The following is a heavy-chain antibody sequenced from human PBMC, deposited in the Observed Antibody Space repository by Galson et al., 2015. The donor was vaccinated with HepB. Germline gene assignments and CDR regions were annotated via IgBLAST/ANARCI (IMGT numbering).Heavy chain of an antibody. CDR3: ARHRSPSDGSGSYYEGVFVDY. Sequence: QSGAEVKKPGESLKISCKGSGYSFTSYWIGWVRHMPGKGLEWMGIIYPGDSDTRYSPSFQGQVTISADKSISTAYLQWSSLKASDTAMYYCARHRSPSDGSGSYYEGVFVDYWGQGTLVTVSS. CDR1: GYSFTSYW. J-gene: IGHJ4*02. CDR2: IYPGDSDT. D-gene: IGHD3-10*01. V-gene: IGHV5-51*01.